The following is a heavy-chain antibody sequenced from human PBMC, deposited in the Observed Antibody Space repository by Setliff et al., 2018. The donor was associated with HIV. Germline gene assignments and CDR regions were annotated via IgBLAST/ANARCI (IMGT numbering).Heavy chain of an antibody. D-gene: IGHD5-18*01. CDR1: GFTFSSYA. J-gene: IGHJ4*02. V-gene: IGHV3-23*01. Sequence: GGSLRLSCAASGFTFSSYAMSWVRQTPEKGLEWVSIITSGGSTYYADSAKGRFIISRDNSQNTLYLQMNSLRAEDTAVYYCASIELAAMVPVDFWGQGTRVTVSS. CDR3: ASIELAAMVPVDF. CDR2: ITSGGST.